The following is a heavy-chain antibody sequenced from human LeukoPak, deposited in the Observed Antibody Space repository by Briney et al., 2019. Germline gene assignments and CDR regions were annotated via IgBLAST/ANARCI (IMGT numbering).Heavy chain of an antibody. CDR2: IIPIFGTA. J-gene: IGHJ6*02. Sequence: GASVKVSCKASGGTFSSYAISWVRQAPGQGLEWMGGIIPIFGTANYAQKFQGRVTITADESTSTAYMELSSLRSEDTAVYYCARDRRPLSNYDYYYYGMDVWGQGTTVTVSS. D-gene: IGHD4-11*01. V-gene: IGHV1-69*13. CDR1: GGTFSSYA. CDR3: ARDRRPLSNYDYYYYGMDV.